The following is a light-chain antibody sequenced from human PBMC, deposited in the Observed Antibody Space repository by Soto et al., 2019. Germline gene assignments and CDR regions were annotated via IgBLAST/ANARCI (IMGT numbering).Light chain of an antibody. V-gene: IGKV1-5*01. J-gene: IGKJ1*01. CDR1: QSISSW. CDR2: NTS. CDR3: QQYNRYSRT. Sequence: DIQMTQSPSTLSASIGDRVTITCRASQSISSWLAWYQQKPGKAPHLLIYNTSTLESGVTSRFSGSGSGTEFTLSVTSLQPDDFATYYCQQYNRYSRTFGQGTKVEV.